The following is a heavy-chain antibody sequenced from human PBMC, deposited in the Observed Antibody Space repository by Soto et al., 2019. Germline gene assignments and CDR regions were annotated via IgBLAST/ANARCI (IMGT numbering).Heavy chain of an antibody. J-gene: IGHJ3*01. CDR2: VSWNSATI. V-gene: IGHV3-9*01. CDR3: AKGGASRVDALDV. CDR1: GFIFDEYA. D-gene: IGHD3-16*01. Sequence: GGSLRLSCAASGFIFDEYAMHWVRQVPGKGLEWVSTVSWNSATIAYADSVKGRFIISRDSATNSLYLQMSSLRPEDTAFYYCAKGGASRVDALDVWGQGTRVSVS.